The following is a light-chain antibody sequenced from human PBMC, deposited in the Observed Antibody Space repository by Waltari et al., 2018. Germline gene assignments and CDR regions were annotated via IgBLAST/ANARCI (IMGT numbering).Light chain of an antibody. CDR3: SSFTTSSTVV. J-gene: IGLJ2*01. CDR1: SSDVGGYNY. Sequence: QSALTQPASVSGSPGQSLPISCTGTSSDVGGYNYVSWDQHHPGKVPKLIIFDVRKRPSGVSNRFSGSKSGNTASLTVSGLQTEDEADYYCSSFTTSSTVVFGGGTKLTVL. V-gene: IGLV2-14*03. CDR2: DVR.